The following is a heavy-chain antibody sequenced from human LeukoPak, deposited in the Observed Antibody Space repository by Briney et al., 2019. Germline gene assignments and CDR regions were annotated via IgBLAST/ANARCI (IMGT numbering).Heavy chain of an antibody. J-gene: IGHJ4*02. CDR2: IYPGDSDT. CDR1: GSIFTSYW. CDR3: ARTNIAVAVYYFDY. D-gene: IGHD6-19*01. V-gene: IGHV5-51*01. Sequence: KPGASLQISCKGSGSIFTSYWIGWVRPLPGKGLEWMGIIYPGDSDTRYSPSFQGQVTISADKSISTAYLQWSSLKASDTAMYYCARTNIAVAVYYFDYWGQGTLVTVSS.